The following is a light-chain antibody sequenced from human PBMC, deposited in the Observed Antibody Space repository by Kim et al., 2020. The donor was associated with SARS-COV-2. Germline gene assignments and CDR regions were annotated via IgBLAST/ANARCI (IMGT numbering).Light chain of an antibody. Sequence: PGERATLPCRASQSGSSSYLAWYHKKQGKAPRLLSYGAASRATGIPDRFRGSGAGTDFTLNISRLEPEDFAVYYCQQYGSSPKLTFGGGTKVEI. V-gene: IGKV3-20*01. J-gene: IGKJ4*01. CDR1: QSGSSSY. CDR3: QQYGSSPKLT. CDR2: GAA.